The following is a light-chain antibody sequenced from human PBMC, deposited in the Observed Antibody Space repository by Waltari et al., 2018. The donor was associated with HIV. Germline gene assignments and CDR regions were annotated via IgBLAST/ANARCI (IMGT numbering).Light chain of an antibody. V-gene: IGLV3-27*01. CDR2: KDS. J-gene: IGLJ3*02. CDR3: YSAADNIGV. Sequence: SYELTQPSSVSVSPGQTARITCTGDVVAKKYARWLQQKPGQAPVLVIYKDSERPSGLPVRCSGASSGTTVTLTIGGAQVEDEADYYCYSAADNIGVFGGGTKLTVL. CDR1: VVAKKY.